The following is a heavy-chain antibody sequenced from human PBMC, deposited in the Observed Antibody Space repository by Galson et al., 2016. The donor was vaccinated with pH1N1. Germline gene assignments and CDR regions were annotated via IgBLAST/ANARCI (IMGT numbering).Heavy chain of an antibody. V-gene: IGHV1-69*13. CDR3: ATETGSSGMDV. D-gene: IGHD3-10*01. CDR1: GGTFSDSP. Sequence: SVKVSCKASGGTFSDSPISWVRQAPGQGLEWTGGIIPLFGTTNYAQKFRGRVTITADESTRTAYMELSSLRYEDTAVYYCATETGSSGMDVWDQGTTVTVSS. CDR2: IIPLFGTT. J-gene: IGHJ6*02.